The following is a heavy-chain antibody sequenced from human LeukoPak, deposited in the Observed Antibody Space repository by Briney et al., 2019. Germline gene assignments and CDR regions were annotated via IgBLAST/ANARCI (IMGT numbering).Heavy chain of an antibody. V-gene: IGHV3-30-3*01. J-gene: IGHJ4*02. D-gene: IGHD1-26*01. Sequence: PGGSLRLSCAASGFTFSSYAMHWVRQAPGKGLEWVAVISYDGSNKYYADSVKGRFTISRDNSKNTLYLQMNSLRAEDTAVYYCARTEWELRDYWGQGTLVTVSS. CDR3: ARTEWELRDY. CDR2: ISYDGSNK. CDR1: GFTFSSYA.